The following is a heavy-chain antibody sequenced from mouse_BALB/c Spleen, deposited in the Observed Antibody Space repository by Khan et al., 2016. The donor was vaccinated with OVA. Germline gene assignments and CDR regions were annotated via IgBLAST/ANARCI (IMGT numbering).Heavy chain of an antibody. CDR1: GYSITSDYA. CDR2: ISYSGNT. D-gene: IGHD1-1*01. Sequence: VQLKQSGPGLVKPSQSLSLTCNVTGYSITSDYAWNWIRQFPGNKLEWMGYISYSGNTKYNPSLTSRISITRDTSKNPFFLQLNSVTIEDSATYYCARIYGRDVDYWGQGTTLTGSS. V-gene: IGHV3-2*02. CDR3: ARIYGRDVDY. J-gene: IGHJ2*01.